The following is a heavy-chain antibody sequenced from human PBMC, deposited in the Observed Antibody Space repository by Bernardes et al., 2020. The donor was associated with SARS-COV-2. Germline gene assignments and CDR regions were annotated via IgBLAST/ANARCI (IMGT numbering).Heavy chain of an antibody. Sequence: GGSLRLSCTASGITFSSYWMHWGRQVPGKGLVWVSRITPDGSNKDYAASVKGRFTISRDNAKNTVYLQMNSLRVEDTAVYYCATGGFGGSAPGMDAWGQGTTVTVSS. J-gene: IGHJ6*02. CDR1: GITFSSYW. D-gene: IGHD5-12*01. CDR3: ATGGFGGSAPGMDA. CDR2: ITPDGSNK. V-gene: IGHV3-74*01.